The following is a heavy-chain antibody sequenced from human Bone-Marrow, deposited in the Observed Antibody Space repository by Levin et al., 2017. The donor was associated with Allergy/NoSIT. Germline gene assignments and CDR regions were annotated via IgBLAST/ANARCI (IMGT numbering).Heavy chain of an antibody. CDR1: GFNFNIYA. D-gene: IGHD3-10*01. Sequence: LKISCAASGFNFNIYAMTWVRQAPGKGLEWVSTFSGATDSTYYADSVKGRFTISRDNAKNSLYLQMNSLRAEDTALYYCARDFGSGSSVADFWGQGTLVVVSS. J-gene: IGHJ4*02. CDR3: ARDFGSGSSVADF. CDR2: FSGATDST. V-gene: IGHV3-23*01.